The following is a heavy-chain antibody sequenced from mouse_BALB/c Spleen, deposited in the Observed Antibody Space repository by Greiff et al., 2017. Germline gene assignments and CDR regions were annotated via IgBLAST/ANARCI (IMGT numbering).Heavy chain of an antibody. CDR2: IDPANGNT. J-gene: IGHJ4*01. CDR3: ASVTTGGAMDY. Sequence: EVQLQQSGAELVKPGASVKLSCTASGFNIKDTYMHWVKQRPEQGLEWIGRIDPANGNTKYDPKFQGKATITADTSSNTAYLQLSSLTSEDTAGYYCASVTTGGAMDYWGQGTSVTVSS. V-gene: IGHV14-3*02. CDR1: GFNIKDTY. D-gene: IGHD1-1*01.